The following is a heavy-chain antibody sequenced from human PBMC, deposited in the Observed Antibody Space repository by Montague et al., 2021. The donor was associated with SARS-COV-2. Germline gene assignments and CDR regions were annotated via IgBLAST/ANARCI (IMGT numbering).Heavy chain of an antibody. V-gene: IGHV2-5*02. CDR1: GFSLSTTGVA. D-gene: IGHD2-21*02. CDR3: AHRLSTAGGGFGF. CDR2: IFWDDDK. J-gene: IGHJ3*01. Sequence: PALVKPTQTLTLTCTFSGFSLSTTGVAVGWIRQSPGKALEWLALIFWDDDKRYRPSLKNRVTITGDTSKNQVVLTVTNMDPVDTATYYCAHRLSTAGGGFGFWGQGTTVTVSS.